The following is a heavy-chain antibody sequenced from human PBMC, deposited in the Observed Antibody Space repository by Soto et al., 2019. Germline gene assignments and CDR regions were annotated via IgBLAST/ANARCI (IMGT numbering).Heavy chain of an antibody. Sequence: EVQLVESGGGLVKPGGSLRLSCAASGFTFSTYNMNWVRQVPGKGLEWVSSISSSNTYKDYADSVKGRFTISRDNARNSLYLQMHSLRAEDTAVYYCATSLEVPWYYYGMDVWGQGTTVTVSS. CDR2: ISSSNTYK. CDR3: ATSLEVPWYYYGMDV. J-gene: IGHJ6*02. D-gene: IGHD2-2*01. V-gene: IGHV3-21*01. CDR1: GFTFSTYN.